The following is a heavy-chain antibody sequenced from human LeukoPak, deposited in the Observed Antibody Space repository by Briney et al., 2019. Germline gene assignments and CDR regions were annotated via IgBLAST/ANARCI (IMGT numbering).Heavy chain of an antibody. Sequence: ASVKVSCKASGYTFTSYAMHWVRRAPGQRLEWMGWINAGNGNTKYSQKFQGRVTITRDTSASTAYMELSSLRSEDTAVYYCARLGTYDFWSGYYTEYYYYYGMDVRGQGTTVTVSS. CDR2: INAGNGNT. CDR1: GYTFTSYA. V-gene: IGHV1-3*01. CDR3: ARLGTYDFWSGYYTEYYYYYGMDV. D-gene: IGHD3-3*01. J-gene: IGHJ6*02.